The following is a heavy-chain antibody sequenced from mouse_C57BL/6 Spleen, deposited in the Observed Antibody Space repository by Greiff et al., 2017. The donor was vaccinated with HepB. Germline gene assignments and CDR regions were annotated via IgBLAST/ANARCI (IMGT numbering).Heavy chain of an antibody. V-gene: IGHV1-76*01. CDR3: ARSGDYAWFAY. D-gene: IGHD2-4*01. CDR2: IYPGSGNT. CDR1: GYTFTDYY. J-gene: IGHJ3*01. Sequence: QVQLQQSGAELVRPGASVKLSCKASGYTFTDYYINWVKQRPGQGLEWIARIYPGSGNTYYNEKFKGKATLTAEKSSSTAYMQLSSLTSEASAVYFCARSGDYAWFAYWGQGTLVTVSA.